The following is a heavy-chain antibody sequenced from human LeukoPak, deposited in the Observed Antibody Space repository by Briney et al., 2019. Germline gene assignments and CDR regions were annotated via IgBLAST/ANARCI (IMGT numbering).Heavy chain of an antibody. V-gene: IGHV3-23*01. J-gene: IGHJ4*02. Sequence: GGSLRLSCAASGFTFSSYAMSWVRQAPGKGLEWVSSISGSSDNTYYADSVKGRFTISRDNSKNTLYLQMNSLRAEDTAVYYCAKDDRIQTRRYSYNYWGQGTLVTVSS. CDR1: GFTFSSYA. CDR3: AKDDRIQTRRYSYNY. CDR2: ISGSSDNT. D-gene: IGHD5-18*01.